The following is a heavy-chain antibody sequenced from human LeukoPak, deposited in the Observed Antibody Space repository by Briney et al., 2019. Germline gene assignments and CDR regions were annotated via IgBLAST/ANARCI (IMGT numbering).Heavy chain of an antibody. CDR2: ISYDGSNK. D-gene: IGHD6-13*01. CDR3: ARGSTAAAGNAFDI. V-gene: IGHV3-30-3*01. J-gene: IGHJ3*02. CDR1: GFTFSSYA. Sequence: GGSLRLSCAASGFTFSSYAMHWVRQAPGKGLEWVAVISYDGSNKYYADSVEGRFTISRDNSKNTLYLQMNSLRAEDTAVYYCARGSTAAAGNAFDIWGQGTMVTVSS.